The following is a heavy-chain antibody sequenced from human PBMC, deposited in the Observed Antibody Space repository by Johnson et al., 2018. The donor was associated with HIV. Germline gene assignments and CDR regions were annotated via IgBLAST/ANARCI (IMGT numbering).Heavy chain of an antibody. V-gene: IGHV3-48*03. Sequence: VKLVESGGGVVQPGGSLRLSCAASGFPFNNFALHWVRQAPGKGLEWVSYISSSGSTTYYADSVKGRFTISRDNAKYAKNSLYLQMNSLRPDDAALYYCARPDIEVLPAGAFDIWGPGTMVTVSS. D-gene: IGHD2-2*01. J-gene: IGHJ3*02. CDR3: ARPDIEVLPAGAFDI. CDR1: GFPFNNFA. CDR2: ISSSGSTT.